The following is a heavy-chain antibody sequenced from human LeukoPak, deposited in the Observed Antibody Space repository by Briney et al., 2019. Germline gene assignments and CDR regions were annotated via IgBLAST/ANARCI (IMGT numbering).Heavy chain of an antibody. D-gene: IGHD5-24*01. Sequence: SETLSLTCAVSGGSINSRSYYWGWIRQPPGKGLEWIGSIYHSGSTYYNPSLKSRVTISVDTSKNQFSLKLSSVTAADTAVYYCARSRRDGYKFDYWGQGTLVTVSS. CDR3: ARSRRDGYKFDY. V-gene: IGHV4-39*07. CDR1: GGSINSRSYY. J-gene: IGHJ4*02. CDR2: IYHSGST.